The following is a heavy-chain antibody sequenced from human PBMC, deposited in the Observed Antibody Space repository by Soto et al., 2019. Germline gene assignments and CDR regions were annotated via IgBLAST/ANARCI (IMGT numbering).Heavy chain of an antibody. J-gene: IGHJ4*02. CDR3: ARDLPPVDY. CDR2: ISAYNGNT. CDR1: GYTFSSYF. V-gene: IGHV1-18*01. Sequence: QVQLVQSGAEVKKPGASVKVSCKASGYTFSSYFISWVRQAPGQGLEWMGWISAYNGNTIYAQNLQGRVTMTTAASPSTASMELRTLSSDDTAVYYCARDLPPVDYWGQGTLVTVSS.